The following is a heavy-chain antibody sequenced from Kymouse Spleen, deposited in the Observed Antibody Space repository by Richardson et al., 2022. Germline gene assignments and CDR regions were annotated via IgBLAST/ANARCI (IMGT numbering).Heavy chain of an antibody. V-gene: IGHV4-59*01. Sequence: QVQLQESGPGLVKPSETLSLTCTVSGGSISSYYWSWIRQPPGKGLEWIGYIYYSGSTNYNPSLKSRVTISVDTSKNQFSLKLSSVTAADTAVYYCARGITGTDYWGQGTLVTVSS. D-gene: IGHD1-20*01,IGHD1-7*01. J-gene: IGHJ4*02. CDR3: ARGITGTDY. CDR1: GGSISSYY. CDR2: IYYSGST.